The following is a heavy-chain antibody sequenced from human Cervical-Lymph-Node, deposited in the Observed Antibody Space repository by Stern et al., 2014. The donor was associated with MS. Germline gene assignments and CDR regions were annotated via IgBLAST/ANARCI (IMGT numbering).Heavy chain of an antibody. CDR2: AWHGGTNK. D-gene: IGHD2-15*01. CDR1: GFTFSTFG. J-gene: IGHJ4*02. CDR3: VRMECSGGACHPHPFNY. Sequence: VQLVESGGGVVQPGRSLRLSCVASGFTFSTFGMHWVRQAPGKGLEWVAVAWHGGTNKFSEGSVKGRFTISRDISKNTLYLQMNSLRAEDTAVYYCVRMECSGGACHPHPFNYWGQGTLVTVSS. V-gene: IGHV3-33*01.